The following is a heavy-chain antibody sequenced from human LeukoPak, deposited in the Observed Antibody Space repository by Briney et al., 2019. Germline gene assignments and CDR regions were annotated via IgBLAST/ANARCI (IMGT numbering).Heavy chain of an antibody. Sequence: LSLTCAVYGGSFSDYYMSWIRQAPGKGLEWVSYISSSGSTIYYADSVKGRFAISRDNAKNSLYLQMNSLRAEDTALYYCAKDIVDYVWGSYRSSYFDYWGQGTLVTVSS. V-gene: IGHV3-11*01. D-gene: IGHD3-16*02. CDR2: ISSSGSTI. CDR3: AKDIVDYVWGSYRSSYFDY. CDR1: GGSFSDYY. J-gene: IGHJ4*02.